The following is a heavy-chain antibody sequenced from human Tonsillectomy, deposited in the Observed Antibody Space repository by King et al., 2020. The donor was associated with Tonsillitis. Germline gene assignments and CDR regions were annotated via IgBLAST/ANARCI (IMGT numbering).Heavy chain of an antibody. J-gene: IGHJ5*02. V-gene: IGHV3-9*01. Sequence: QLVQSGGGLVQPGRSLRLSCAASGFTFNDYAMHWVRQAPGKGLEWVSGISSNSDTIDYADSVKGRFTISRDNAKNSLYLQMNSLIPEDTALYYCAKDPGLYYDFWSGYYGLDPWGQGTLVIVSS. CDR1: GFTFNDYA. CDR2: ISSNSDTI. D-gene: IGHD3-3*01. CDR3: AKDPGLYYDFWSGYYGLDP.